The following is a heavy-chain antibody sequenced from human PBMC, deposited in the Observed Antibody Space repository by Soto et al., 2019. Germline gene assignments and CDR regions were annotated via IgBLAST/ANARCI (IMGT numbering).Heavy chain of an antibody. Sequence: GGSLRLSCAASRFTFSSYGMHWVRQAPGKGLEWVAVISYDGSNKYYADSVKGRFTISRDNSKNTLYLQMNSLRAEDTAVYYCAKDYSSGWYVYYYFDYWGQGTLVTVSS. J-gene: IGHJ4*02. CDR2: ISYDGSNK. CDR3: AKDYSSGWYVYYYFDY. V-gene: IGHV3-30*18. D-gene: IGHD6-19*01. CDR1: RFTFSSYG.